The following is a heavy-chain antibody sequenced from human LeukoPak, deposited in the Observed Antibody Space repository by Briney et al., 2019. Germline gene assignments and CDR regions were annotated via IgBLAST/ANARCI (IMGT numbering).Heavy chain of an antibody. V-gene: IGHV4-34*01. CDR2: LNHSGST. CDR3: ASLYCSGGSCYSDY. J-gene: IGHJ4*02. Sequence: SETLSLTCAVYGGSFSGHYWSWIRQPPGKGLEWIGELNHSGSTNYNPSLKSRVTISVDTSKNQFSLKLSSVTAADTAVYYCASLYCSGGSCYSDYWGQGTLVTVCS. CDR1: GGSFSGHY. D-gene: IGHD2-15*01.